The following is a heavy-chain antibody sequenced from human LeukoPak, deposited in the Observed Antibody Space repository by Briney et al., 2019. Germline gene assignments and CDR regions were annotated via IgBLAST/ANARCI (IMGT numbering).Heavy chain of an antibody. Sequence: GRSLRLSCAASGFTFSSYSMNWVRQAPGKGLEWVSYISSSSSTIYYADSVKGRFTISRDNSKNTLYLQMNSLRAEDTAVYYCAKVGGIAAAYYYYMDVWGKGTTVTVSS. V-gene: IGHV3-48*01. CDR3: AKVGGIAAAYYYYMDV. D-gene: IGHD6-13*01. CDR1: GFTFSSYS. CDR2: ISSSSSTI. J-gene: IGHJ6*03.